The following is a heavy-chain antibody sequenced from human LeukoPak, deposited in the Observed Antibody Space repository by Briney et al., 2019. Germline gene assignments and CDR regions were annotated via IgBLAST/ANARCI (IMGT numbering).Heavy chain of an antibody. CDR1: GGSISSSSYY. V-gene: IGHV4-39*07. CDR2: IYYSGST. Sequence: SETLSLTCTVSGGSISSSSYYWGWIRQPPGKGLEWIGSIYYSGSTHYNPSLKSRVTISVDTSKNQLSLKLSSVTAADTAVYFCARARNYYDSSDYYYEGDAFDIWGQGTMVTVSS. CDR3: ARARNYYDSSDYYYEGDAFDI. J-gene: IGHJ3*02. D-gene: IGHD3-22*01.